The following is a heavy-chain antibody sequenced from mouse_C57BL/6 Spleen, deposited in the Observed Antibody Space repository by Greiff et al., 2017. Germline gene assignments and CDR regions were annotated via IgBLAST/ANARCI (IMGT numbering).Heavy chain of an antibody. V-gene: IGHV1-64*01. D-gene: IGHD2-4*01. Sequence: QVQLQQPGAELVKPGASVKLSCKASGYTFTSYWMHWVKQRPGQGLEWIGMIHPNSGSTNYNEKFKSKATLTVDKSSSTAYMQLSSLTSEDSAVYYCASLYDYDEDWYFDVWGTGTTVTVSS. J-gene: IGHJ1*03. CDR2: IHPNSGST. CDR1: GYTFTSYW. CDR3: ASLYDYDEDWYFDV.